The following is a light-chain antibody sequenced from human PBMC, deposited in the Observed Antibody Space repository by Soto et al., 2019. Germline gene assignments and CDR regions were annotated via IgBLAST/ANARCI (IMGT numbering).Light chain of an antibody. CDR2: SNN. CDR3: AAWDDSLNGPYVV. Sequence: QSVLTQPPSASGTPGQRGTISCSGSSSNIGSNTVNWYQQLPGTAPKLLIYSNNQRPSGVPDRFSGSKSGTSASLAISGLQSEDEADYYCAAWDDSLNGPYVVFGGGTKVTVL. CDR1: SSNIGSNT. J-gene: IGLJ2*01. V-gene: IGLV1-44*01.